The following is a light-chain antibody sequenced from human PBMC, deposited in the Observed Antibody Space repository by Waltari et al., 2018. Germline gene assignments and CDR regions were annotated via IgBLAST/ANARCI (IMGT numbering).Light chain of an antibody. Sequence: SYELTQSPSVSVSPGQTASITCSGDKLGDKYACWYQQKPGQSPVLVIYQDSKRPSGIPERFSGSNSGNTATLTISGTQAMDEADYYCQAWDSSIWVFGGGTKLTVL. CDR3: QAWDSSIWV. CDR1: KLGDKY. CDR2: QDS. V-gene: IGLV3-1*01. J-gene: IGLJ3*02.